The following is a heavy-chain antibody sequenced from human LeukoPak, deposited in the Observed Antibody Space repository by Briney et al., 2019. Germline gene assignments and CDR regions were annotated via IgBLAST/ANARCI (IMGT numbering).Heavy chain of an antibody. V-gene: IGHV1-18*04. CDR1: GYTFTDYY. J-gene: IGHJ4*02. CDR3: AREGIRVAAAGTIDY. Sequence: ASVKVSCKASGYTFTDYYMHWVRQAPGQGLEWMGWISTYNGNTNYAQKLQDRVTMTTDTSTSTAYMELRSLRSDDTAMYYCAREGIRVAAAGTIDYWGQGTLVAVSS. CDR2: ISTYNGNT. D-gene: IGHD6-13*01.